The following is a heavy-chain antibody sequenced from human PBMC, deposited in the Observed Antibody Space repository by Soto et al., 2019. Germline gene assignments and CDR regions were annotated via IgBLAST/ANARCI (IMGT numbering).Heavy chain of an antibody. V-gene: IGHV1-69*01. D-gene: IGHD2-15*01. CDR1: GTTFGNYA. J-gene: IGHJ4*02. CDR2: IIPIFGTT. Sequence: QVQVVQSGAEVKKPGSSVKVSCKASGTTFGNYAISWVRQAPGQGLEWMGGIIPIFGTTNYPQKFQGRLTITADESTSTVYMELSSLTSEDTAVYYCVARRYCSGGSCPDYFDYWGQGTLVTVSS. CDR3: VARRYCSGGSCPDYFDY.